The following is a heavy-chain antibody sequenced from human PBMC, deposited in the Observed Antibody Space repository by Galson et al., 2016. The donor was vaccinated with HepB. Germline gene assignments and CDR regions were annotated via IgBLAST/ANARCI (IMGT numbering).Heavy chain of an antibody. D-gene: IGHD1-7*01. Sequence: SLRLSCAASGFTFSTYSLNWIRQAPGKGLEWLAYISSRSRTTYYADSVKGRFTISRDNSKNTLYLQMNSLRAEDTAVYYCARDEISGTTGDYWGQGTLVTVSS. V-gene: IGHV3-48*01. J-gene: IGHJ4*02. CDR2: ISSRSRTT. CDR1: GFTFSTYS. CDR3: ARDEISGTTGDY.